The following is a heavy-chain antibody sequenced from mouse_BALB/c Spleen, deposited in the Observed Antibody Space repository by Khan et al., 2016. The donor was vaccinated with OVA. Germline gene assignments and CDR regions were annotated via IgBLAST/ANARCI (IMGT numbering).Heavy chain of an antibody. Sequence: QVQLKESGAELVRPGSSVKISCKASGYAFSSYWMNWVKQRPGQGLEWIGQIYPGDGDTKYNGKFKGKVTLTADKSSSTAYMQLSSLTSEDSAVYFCGRSGYDYFAYWGQGTLVTVSA. J-gene: IGHJ3*01. CDR3: GRSGYDYFAY. CDR1: GYAFSSYW. CDR2: IYPGDGDT. D-gene: IGHD2-14*01. V-gene: IGHV1-80*01.